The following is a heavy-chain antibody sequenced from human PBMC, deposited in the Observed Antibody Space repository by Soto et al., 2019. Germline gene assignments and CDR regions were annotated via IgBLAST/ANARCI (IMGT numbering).Heavy chain of an antibody. J-gene: IGHJ5*02. D-gene: IGHD3-22*01. V-gene: IGHV1-18*01. CDR1: GYSFTSYA. CDR2: INAGNGNT. CDR3: ARVKGSGYHNWFDP. Sequence: ASVKVSCKSSGYSFTSYAIHCIRQAPGQRLEWMGWINAGNGNTNYAQKLQGRVTMTTDTSTSTAYMELRSLRSDDTAVYYCARVKGSGYHNWFDPWGQGTLVTVSS.